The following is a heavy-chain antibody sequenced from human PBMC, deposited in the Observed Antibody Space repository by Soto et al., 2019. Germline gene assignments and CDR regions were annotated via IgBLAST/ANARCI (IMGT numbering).Heavy chain of an antibody. CDR1: GGSISSYY. D-gene: IGHD3-10*01. J-gene: IGHJ5*02. CDR3: GRGAGVGWFDP. CDR2: IYYSGST. V-gene: IGHV4-59*01. Sequence: SETLSLTCTVSGGSISSYYWSWIRQPPGKGLEWIGYIYYSGSTNYNPSLKSRVTISVDTSKNQFSLKLSSVTAADTAVYYCGRGAGVGWFDPWGQGTLVTVSS.